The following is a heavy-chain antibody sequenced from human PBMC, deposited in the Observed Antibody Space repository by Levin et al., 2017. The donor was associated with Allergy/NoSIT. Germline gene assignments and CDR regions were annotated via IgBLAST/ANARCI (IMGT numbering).Heavy chain of an antibody. D-gene: IGHD1-7*01. Sequence: PGGSLRLSCAASGFTFSNAWMSWVRQAPGKGLEWVGRIKSKTDGGTTDYAAPVKGRFTISRDDSKNTLYLQMNSLKTEDTAVYYCTTHPLRNWNYPRVGIDYWGQGTLVTVSS. CDR1: GFTFSNAW. CDR2: IKSKTDGGTT. V-gene: IGHV3-15*01. J-gene: IGHJ4*02. CDR3: TTHPLRNWNYPRVGIDY.